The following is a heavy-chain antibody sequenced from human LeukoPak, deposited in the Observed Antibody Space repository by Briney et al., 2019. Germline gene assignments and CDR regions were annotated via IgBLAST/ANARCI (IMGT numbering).Heavy chain of an antibody. D-gene: IGHD5-24*01. Sequence: GESLKISCKGSGYIFTTSWIGWVRQMPGKGLEWMAIMYVGDSDTRYSPSFQGQVTISADKSISTAYLQWSSLKASDTAMYYCYSGDGYNRYYWGQGTLVTVSS. CDR1: GYIFTTSW. CDR3: YSGDGYNRYY. CDR2: MYVGDSDT. J-gene: IGHJ4*02. V-gene: IGHV5-51*01.